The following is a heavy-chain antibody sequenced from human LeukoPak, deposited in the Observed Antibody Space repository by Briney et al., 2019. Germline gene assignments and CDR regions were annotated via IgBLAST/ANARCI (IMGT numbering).Heavy chain of an antibody. J-gene: IGHJ4*02. Sequence: GGSLRLSCAASGFTFSSYWMHWVRQAPGKGLVWVSRINSDGSSTNYADSVKGRFTISRDNAKNTLYLQMNSLRAEDMAVYYCARGESGYYYNGYWGQGTLLTVSS. CDR1: GFTFSSYW. CDR3: ARGESGYYYNGY. V-gene: IGHV3-74*01. D-gene: IGHD1-26*01. CDR2: INSDGSST.